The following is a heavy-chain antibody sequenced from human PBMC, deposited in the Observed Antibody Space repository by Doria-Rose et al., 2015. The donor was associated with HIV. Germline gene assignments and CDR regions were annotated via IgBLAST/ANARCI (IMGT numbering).Heavy chain of an antibody. J-gene: IGHJ4*02. CDR2: IYYSGST. CDR1: Y. V-gene: IGHV4-59*01. Sequence: YWTWIRQPPGKRLEWIGHIYYSGSTKYSPSLDSRVTISVDTSKNQFSLRLRSVTAADSAVYYCAREDSSGWYRLWGPGSLVTVSS. CDR3: AREDSSGWYRL. D-gene: IGHD6-19*01.